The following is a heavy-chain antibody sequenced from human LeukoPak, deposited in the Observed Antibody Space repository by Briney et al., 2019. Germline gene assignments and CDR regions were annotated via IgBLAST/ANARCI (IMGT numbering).Heavy chain of an antibody. Sequence: PSETLSLTCTVSGGSISSSYWSWIRQPPGKGLEWIGYIYYSGSTYYNPSLKSRVTISVDTSKNQFSLKLSSVTAADTAVYYCARVHDAFDIWGQGTMVTVSS. CDR1: GGSISSSY. CDR2: IYYSGST. V-gene: IGHV4-59*08. J-gene: IGHJ3*02. CDR3: ARVHDAFDI.